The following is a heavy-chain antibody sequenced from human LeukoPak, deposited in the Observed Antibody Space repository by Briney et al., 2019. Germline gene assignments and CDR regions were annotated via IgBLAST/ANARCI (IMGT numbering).Heavy chain of an antibody. D-gene: IGHD3-9*01. CDR1: GYTLTELS. CDR2: FDPEGGET. V-gene: IGHV1-24*01. Sequence: GASVKVSCKVSGYTLTELSMHWVRQAPGKGLEWMGGFDPEGGETIYAQKFQGRVTMTEDTSTDTAYMELSSLRSEDTAVYYCATGVLRYFDWFFGLFDYWGQGTLVTVSS. J-gene: IGHJ4*02. CDR3: ATGVLRYFDWFFGLFDY.